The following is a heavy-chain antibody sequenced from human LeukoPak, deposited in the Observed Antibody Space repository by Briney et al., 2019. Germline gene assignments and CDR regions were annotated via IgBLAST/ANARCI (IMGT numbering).Heavy chain of an antibody. V-gene: IGHV3-23*01. D-gene: IGHD5-12*01. CDR1: GFTFSSYA. CDR3: AKGDIVATIYFDY. CDR2: ISGGGGTT. J-gene: IGHJ4*02. Sequence: GGSLRLSCAASGFTFSSYAMSWGRHAPGKGQEWVSVISGGGGTTYYADSVEGWFTISRDNSKNTLYLQMNSLRAEDTAVYYCAKGDIVATIYFDYWGQGTLVTVSS.